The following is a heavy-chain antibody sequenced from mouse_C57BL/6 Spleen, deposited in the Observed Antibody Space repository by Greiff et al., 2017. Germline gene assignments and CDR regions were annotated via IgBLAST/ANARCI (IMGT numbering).Heavy chain of an antibody. J-gene: IGHJ3*01. CDR1: GFTFSNYW. CDR3: TTYYYGSSYTFAY. D-gene: IGHD1-1*01. Sequence: EVKLEESGGGLVQPGGSMKLSCVASGFTFSNYWMNWVRQSPEKGLEWGAQIRLKSDNYATHYAESVKGWFTISRDDSKSSVYLQMNNLRAEDTGIYYCTTYYYGSSYTFAYWGQGTLVTVSA. CDR2: IRLKSDNYAT. V-gene: IGHV6-3*01.